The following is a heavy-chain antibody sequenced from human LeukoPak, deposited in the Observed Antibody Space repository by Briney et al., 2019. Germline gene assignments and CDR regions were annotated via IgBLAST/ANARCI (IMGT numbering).Heavy chain of an antibody. CDR1: GFTFSGAW. D-gene: IGHD4/OR15-4a*01. CDR3: VKLYSYGAFDY. J-gene: IGHJ4*02. CDR2: IKNKNDGVPP. Sequence: PGGSLRLSCAASGSGFTFSGAWTSWVRQAPGKGLEWVGRIKNKNDGVPPDYAAPVKGRFTISRDDSKNTMYLQLNSLKTEDTAVYFCVKLYSYGAFDYWGQGTLVTVSS. V-gene: IGHV3-15*01.